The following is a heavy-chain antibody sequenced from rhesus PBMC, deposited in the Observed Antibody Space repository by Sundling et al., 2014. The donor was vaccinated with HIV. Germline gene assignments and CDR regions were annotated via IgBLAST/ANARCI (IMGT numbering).Heavy chain of an antibody. V-gene: IGHV3-8*01. CDR2: INTGGGST. Sequence: EVQLVESGGGLVQPGGSLRLSCTGSGFTFSSYYMYWVRQAPGKGLEWVSAINTGGGSTWYTDSVKGRFTISKENAKNILYLQMDSLRAEDTAVYYCAKDLIWTGSNDAFDFWGQGLRVTVSS. CDR3: AKDLIWTGSNDAFDF. J-gene: IGHJ3*01. CDR1: GFTFSSYY. D-gene: IGHD3-3*01.